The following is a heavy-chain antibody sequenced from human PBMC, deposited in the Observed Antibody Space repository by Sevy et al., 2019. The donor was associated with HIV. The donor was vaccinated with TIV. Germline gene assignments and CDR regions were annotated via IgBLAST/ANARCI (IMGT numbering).Heavy chain of an antibody. J-gene: IGHJ3*02. CDR1: GGSINSDH. CDR2: VYYTGGT. V-gene: IGHV4-59*08. CDR3: ARRNDFDI. Sequence: SETLSLTCTVSGGSINSDHWNWIRQPPGKGLEWIGYVYYTGGTNYNASPKNRVIISVDRTKNQFSLNLTPVTAADAAVYYCARRNDFDIWGQGTMVTVSS.